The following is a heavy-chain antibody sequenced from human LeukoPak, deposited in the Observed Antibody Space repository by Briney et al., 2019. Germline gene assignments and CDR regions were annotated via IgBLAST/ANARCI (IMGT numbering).Heavy chain of an antibody. CDR3: ARPDYDFWSGSPGGNYMDV. Sequence: KPGGSLRLSCATSGFTFTTYSMNWVRQAPGKGPEWVSSISSTSSYVYYADSVRGRFTISRDNAKNSLYLQMDSLRAEDTAVYYCARPDYDFWSGSPGGNYMDVWGKGTTVTVSS. D-gene: IGHD3-3*01. CDR2: ISSTSSYV. CDR1: GFTFTTYS. J-gene: IGHJ6*03. V-gene: IGHV3-21*01.